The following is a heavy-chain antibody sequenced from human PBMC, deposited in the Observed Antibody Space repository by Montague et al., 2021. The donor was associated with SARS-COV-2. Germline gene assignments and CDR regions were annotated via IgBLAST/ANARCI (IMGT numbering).Heavy chain of an antibody. J-gene: IGHJ3*02. CDR1: GGSISSYY. D-gene: IGHD3-22*01. CDR3: ARGGYYDYAFDI. V-gene: IGHV4-59*01. CDR2: IYYSGST. Sequence: SETLSLTCTVSGGSISSYYWSWIRQSPGKGLEWIGYIYYSGSTNYNPSLKSRVTISVDTSKNQFSLKLSSVTAADMAVYYCARGGYYDYAFDIWGQGTMVTVSS.